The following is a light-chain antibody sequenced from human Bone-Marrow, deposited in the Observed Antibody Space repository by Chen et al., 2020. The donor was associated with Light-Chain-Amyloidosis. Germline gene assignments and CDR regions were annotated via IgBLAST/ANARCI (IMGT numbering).Light chain of an antibody. CDR3: CAYRGGSFPYI. CDR2: EVT. Sequence: SALTQPASVTGSPGQSIPISCTGTSSDVGGYDIVSWYRQHPGKAPKLLLFEVTKRPSGVSNRFSGANSGNTASRTISGLRTDDAADYYCCAYRGGSFPYIFGPGTKVTVL. J-gene: IGLJ1*01. CDR1: SSDVGGYDI. V-gene: IGLV2-23*02.